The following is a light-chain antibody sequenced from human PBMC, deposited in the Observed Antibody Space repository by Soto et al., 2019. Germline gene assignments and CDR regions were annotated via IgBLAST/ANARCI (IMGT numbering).Light chain of an antibody. CDR2: EGS. CDR3: FSYSTSGTDV. Sequence: QSALTQPASVSGQSITISCSGTSNDVGFYNLVSWYQQYPDKVPKLMIFEGSKRPAGVSNRFSGSKSGNTASLTISGLQAEDEADYYCFSYSTSGTDVFGTGTKLTVL. V-gene: IGLV2-23*01. CDR1: SNDVGFYNL. J-gene: IGLJ1*01.